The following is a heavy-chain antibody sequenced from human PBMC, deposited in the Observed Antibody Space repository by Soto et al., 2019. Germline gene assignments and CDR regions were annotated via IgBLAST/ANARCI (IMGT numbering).Heavy chain of an antibody. V-gene: IGHV3-74*01. Sequence: EVQLVESGGGLVQPGGSLRVSCAASGFSFDSYWMHWVRQAPGQGPVWVSRIDYDGTTTNYADSVKGRFTISRDNAKNTLYLQMNSLRPEDTAVYYCARGPRASSGGTGAYWGQGTLVTVSS. CDR2: IDYDGTTT. J-gene: IGHJ1*01. CDR1: GFSFDSYW. CDR3: ARGPRASSGGTGAY. D-gene: IGHD2-2*01.